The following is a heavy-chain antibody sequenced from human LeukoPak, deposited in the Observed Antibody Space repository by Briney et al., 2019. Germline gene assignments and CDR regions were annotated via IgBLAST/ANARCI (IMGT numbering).Heavy chain of an antibody. J-gene: IGHJ4*02. CDR2: IWYDGSNK. D-gene: IGHD3-16*02. Sequence: GGSLRLSCAASGFTFSSYGMHWVRPAPGKGLEWVAVIWYDGSNKYYADSVKGRFTISRDNSKNTLYLQMNSLRVEDTAVYYCARDLASYDYVWGSYRYHPFDYWGQGTLVTVSS. V-gene: IGHV3-33*01. CDR3: ARDLASYDYVWGSYRYHPFDY. CDR1: GFTFSSYG.